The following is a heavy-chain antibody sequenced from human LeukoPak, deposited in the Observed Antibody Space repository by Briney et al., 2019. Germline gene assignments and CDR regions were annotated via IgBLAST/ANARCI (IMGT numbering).Heavy chain of an antibody. CDR1: GGSFSGYS. J-gene: IGHJ5*02. D-gene: IGHD3-16*01. CDR2: IHHSGST. V-gene: IGHV4-34*01. Sequence: SETLSLTCAVYGGSFSGYSWSWIRQPPGKGLEWIGEIHHSGSTNYNPSLKSRVTISVDTSKKQFSLKLSSVTAADTAVYYCARGRLLMWFDPWGQGTLVTVSS. CDR3: ARGRLLMWFDP.